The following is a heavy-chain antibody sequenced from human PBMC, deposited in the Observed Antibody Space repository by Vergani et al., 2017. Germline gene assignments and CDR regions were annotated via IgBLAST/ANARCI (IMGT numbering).Heavy chain of an antibody. V-gene: IGHV1-69*02. J-gene: IGHJ4*02. Sequence: QVQLVQSGAEVKKPGSSVKVSCKASGGTFSSYTISWVRQAPGQGLEWMGRIIPILGIANYAQKFQGRVTITADKSTSTAYMELSSLRSEDTAVYYCARGDTAMVIEEPTEKNGHLVDYWGQGTLVTVSS. CDR3: ARGDTAMVIEEPTEKNGHLVDY. D-gene: IGHD5-18*01. CDR1: GGTFSSYT. CDR2: IIPILGIA.